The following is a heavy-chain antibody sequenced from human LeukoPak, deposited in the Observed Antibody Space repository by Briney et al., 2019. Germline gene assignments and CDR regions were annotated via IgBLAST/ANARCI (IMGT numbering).Heavy chain of an antibody. J-gene: IGHJ4*02. D-gene: IGHD5-12*01. V-gene: IGHV3-53*01. CDR1: GFTVDSNY. CDR3: ARGDDSGYYDYFDY. Sequence: GGSLRLSCAASGFTVDSNYLSWVRQAPGKGLEWVSTIYTGGNTYYAASVKGRFTISRDFSKNTVFLHMNSLRAEDTAMYYCARGDDSGYYDYFDYWGQGAMVTVSS. CDR2: IYTGGNT.